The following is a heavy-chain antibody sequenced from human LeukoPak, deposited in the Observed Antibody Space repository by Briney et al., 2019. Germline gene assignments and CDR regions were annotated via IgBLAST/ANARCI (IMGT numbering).Heavy chain of an antibody. CDR2: ISGSGGST. CDR3: AKVELGYDISGYSYFDY. Sequence: GSLRLSCAASEFTFISYAMSGVGQAPGEGLEGVSAISGSGGSTYYADSVKGRSTISRDNSKNTLYLQMTSLRAEDTAVNYCAKVELGYDISGYSYFDYWGQRTLGTVSS. V-gene: IGHV3-23*01. D-gene: IGHD3-22*01. CDR1: EFTFISYA. J-gene: IGHJ4*02.